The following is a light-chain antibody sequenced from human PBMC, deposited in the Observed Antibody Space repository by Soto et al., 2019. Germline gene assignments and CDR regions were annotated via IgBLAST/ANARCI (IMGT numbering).Light chain of an antibody. V-gene: IGKV3-15*01. Sequence: EIVMTQSPATLSVSPGQRATLFYRASQSGRSNFLAWYQQKPGQAPSLLIYGASIRATGIRARFSGSGSGTEFTLTINSLQSEDIAVYYCQQHSAWPLSFGGGTKVEIK. CDR2: GAS. CDR1: QSGRSN. CDR3: QQHSAWPLS. J-gene: IGKJ4*01.